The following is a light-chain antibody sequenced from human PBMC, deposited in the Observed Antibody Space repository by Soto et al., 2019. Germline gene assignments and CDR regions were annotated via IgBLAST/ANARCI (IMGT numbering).Light chain of an antibody. CDR3: ETWDSNTRV. CDR1: SGHXSYI. Sequence: QSVLTQSSSASASLGSSVKLTCTLSSGHXSYIIAWHHQQPGKAPRYLMKLEGSGSYNKGSGVPDRFSGSSSGADRYLTISNLQFEDEANYYCETWDSNTRVFGGGTQLTVL. V-gene: IGLV4-60*02. J-gene: IGLJ2*01. CDR2: LEGSGSY.